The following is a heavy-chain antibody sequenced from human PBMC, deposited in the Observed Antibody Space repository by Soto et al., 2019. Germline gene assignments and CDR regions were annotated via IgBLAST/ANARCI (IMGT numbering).Heavy chain of an antibody. CDR3: AAGAVVAATYYFDY. Sequence: SVKVSCKASGFTFTSSAMQWVRQARGQRLEWIGWIVVGSGNTNYAQKFQERVTITRDMSTSTAYMELSSLRSEDTAVYYCAAGAVVAATYYFDYRGQGTLVTVSS. V-gene: IGHV1-58*02. CDR2: IVVGSGNT. J-gene: IGHJ4*02. D-gene: IGHD2-15*01. CDR1: GFTFTSSA.